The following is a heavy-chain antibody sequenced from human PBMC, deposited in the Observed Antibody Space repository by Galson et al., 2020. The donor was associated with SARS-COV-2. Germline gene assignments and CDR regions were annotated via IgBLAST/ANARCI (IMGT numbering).Heavy chain of an antibody. CDR1: GITFSSST. CDR2: IRSSSGNI. D-gene: IGHD1-1*01. J-gene: IGHJ4*02. CDR3: ARERLEY. Sequence: GGSLRLSCAASGITFSSSTMNWVRQTPVKGLELVAYIRSSSGNIYYADSVKGRFTIPRDNAKSSLYLQLNSLRVEDTAVYYCARERLEYWGQGTLVTVSS. V-gene: IGHV3-48*04.